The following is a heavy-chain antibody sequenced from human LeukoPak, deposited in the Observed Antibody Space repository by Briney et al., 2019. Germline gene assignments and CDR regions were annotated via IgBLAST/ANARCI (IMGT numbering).Heavy chain of an antibody. Sequence: ASVKVSCKVSGYTLTELSMHWVRQAPGKGLEWMGGFDPEDGETIYAQKFQGRVTMTEDTSTDPAYMELSSLRSEDTAVYYCATGVDTMVRGGEYWFDPWGQGTLVTVSS. J-gene: IGHJ5*02. CDR1: GYTLTELS. CDR2: FDPEDGET. V-gene: IGHV1-24*01. CDR3: ATGVDTMVRGGEYWFDP. D-gene: IGHD3-10*01.